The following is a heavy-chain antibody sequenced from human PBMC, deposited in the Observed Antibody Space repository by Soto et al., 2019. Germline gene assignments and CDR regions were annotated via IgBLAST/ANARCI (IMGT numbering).Heavy chain of an antibody. CDR1: GFTFSSYG. V-gene: IGHV3-30*18. D-gene: IGHD1-26*01. CDR3: AKDRPSGSRPYYYGMDV. CDR2: ISYDGSNK. J-gene: IGHJ6*02. Sequence: QVQLVESGGGVVQPGRSLRLSCAASGFTFSSYGMHWVRQAPGKGLEWVAVISYDGSNKYYADSVKGRFTISRDNSKNTLYLQRTSLRAEDTAVYYCAKDRPSGSRPYYYGMDVWGQGTTVTVSS.